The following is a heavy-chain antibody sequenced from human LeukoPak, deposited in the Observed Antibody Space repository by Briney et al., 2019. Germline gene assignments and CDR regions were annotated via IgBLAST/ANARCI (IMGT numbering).Heavy chain of an antibody. D-gene: IGHD3-22*01. J-gene: IGHJ4*02. CDR2: LYYMRGA. CDR1: GGSISGYY. V-gene: IGHV4-59*01. Sequence: PSETLSLTCTVSGGSISGYYWSWSRQPPGKGVEWIGNLYYMRGAWYKSSLKSRVTTSVDTSRNQFSLKLSSVTAADTAVYYCARALPTYYYDSSGAFDYWGQGTLVTVSS. CDR3: ARALPTYYYDSSGAFDY.